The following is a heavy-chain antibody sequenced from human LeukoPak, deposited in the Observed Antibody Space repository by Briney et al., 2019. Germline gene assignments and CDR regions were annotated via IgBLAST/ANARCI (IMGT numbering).Heavy chain of an antibody. J-gene: IGHJ4*02. V-gene: IGHV4-30-2*01. Sequence: PSETLSLTCTVSGGSISSGGYYWSWIRQPPGKGLEWIGYIYHSGSTYYNPSLKSRVTISVDRSKNQFSLKLSSVTAADTAVYYCAGFSSSWYGGTFDYWGQGTLVTVSS. D-gene: IGHD6-13*01. CDR3: AGFSSSWYGGTFDY. CDR2: IYHSGST. CDR1: GGSISSGGYY.